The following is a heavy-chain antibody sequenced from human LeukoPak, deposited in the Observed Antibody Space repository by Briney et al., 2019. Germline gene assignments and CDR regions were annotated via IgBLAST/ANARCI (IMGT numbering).Heavy chain of an antibody. D-gene: IGHD2/OR15-2a*01. CDR1: GFPFSSYV. V-gene: IGHV3-33*01. CDR3: ARDFTNIRGGGYFDN. Sequence: GESLKISCAASGFPFSSYVMHWLRQAPGKGLELVSVIWFDGGKIYYADSVKDRFTISRDNSKNTLYLQMNSLRAEDTAVYHCARDFTNIRGGGYFDNWGQGTLVTVSS. CDR2: IWFDGGKI. J-gene: IGHJ4*02.